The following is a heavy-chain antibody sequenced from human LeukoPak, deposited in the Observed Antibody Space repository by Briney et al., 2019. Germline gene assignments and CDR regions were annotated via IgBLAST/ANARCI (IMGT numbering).Heavy chain of an antibody. Sequence: SETLSLTCTVSGGSISSYYWGWIRQPPGKGLEWIGSIFHSGITYYNPSLKSRLTISLDTSKNHFSLKLSSVTAADTVVYYCARHSFRSGYYFDYWGQGTLVTVSS. CDR3: ARHSFRSGYYFDY. V-gene: IGHV4-38-2*02. D-gene: IGHD6-25*01. J-gene: IGHJ4*02. CDR2: IFHSGIT. CDR1: GGSISSYY.